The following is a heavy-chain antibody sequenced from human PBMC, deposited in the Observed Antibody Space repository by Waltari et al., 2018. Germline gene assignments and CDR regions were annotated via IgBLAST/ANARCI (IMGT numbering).Heavy chain of an antibody. V-gene: IGHV4-59*08. J-gene: IGHJ4*02. Sequence: HVQLQESGPGLLKPSETLSLTCSVSGDFPGDDHWTWIRQAPGTGLEWIAYLRNTGGTKCTPSLESRVTLSAVTSKNQFSLRLTSVTAADTAVYYCARLPKNYYDSLGWGLFDYWGQGIPVIVSS. CDR2: LRNTGGT. D-gene: IGHD3-22*01. CDR1: GDFPGDDH. CDR3: ARLPKNYYDSLGWGLFDY.